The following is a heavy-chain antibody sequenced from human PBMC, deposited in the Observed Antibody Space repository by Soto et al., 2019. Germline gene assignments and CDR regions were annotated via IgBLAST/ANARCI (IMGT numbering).Heavy chain of an antibody. CDR1: GGSISSYY. V-gene: IGHV4-59*01. CDR2: IYYSGST. Sequence: SETLSLTCTVSGGSISSYYWSWIRQPPGKGLEWIGYIYYSGSTNYNPSLKSRVTISVDTSKNQFSLKLSSVTAADTAVYYCARWKYYYDSSGSKYYYGMDVWGQGTTVTVSS. J-gene: IGHJ6*02. CDR3: ARWKYYYDSSGSKYYYGMDV. D-gene: IGHD3-22*01.